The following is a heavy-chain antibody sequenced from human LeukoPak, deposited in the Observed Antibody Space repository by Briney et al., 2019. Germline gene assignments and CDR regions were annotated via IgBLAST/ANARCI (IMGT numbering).Heavy chain of an antibody. CDR3: ARVVVVPAARRPLNYFDY. V-gene: IGHV1-69*01. CDR2: IIPIFGTA. D-gene: IGHD2-2*01. CDR1: GGTFSSYA. J-gene: IGHJ4*02. Sequence: ASVKVSCKASGGTFSSYAISWVRQAPGQGLEWMGGIIPIFGTANYAQKFQGRVTITADESTSTAYMELSSLRSEDTAVYYCARVVVVPAARRPLNYFDYWGQGTLVTVSS.